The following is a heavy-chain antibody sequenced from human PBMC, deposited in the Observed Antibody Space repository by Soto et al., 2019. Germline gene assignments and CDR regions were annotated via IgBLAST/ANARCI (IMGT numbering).Heavy chain of an antibody. J-gene: IGHJ4*02. CDR1: GGTFSSYT. V-gene: IGHV1-69*02. CDR2: IIPILGIA. Sequence: QVQLVQSGAEVKKPGSSVKVSCKASGGTFSSYTISWVRQAPGQGLEWMGRIIPILGIANYAQKFQGRVTITGDKSTSTAYMELSSLRSEDTAVYYCARGRDIVVVPAASEPSFDYWGQGTLVTVSS. D-gene: IGHD2-2*01. CDR3: ARGRDIVVVPAASEPSFDY.